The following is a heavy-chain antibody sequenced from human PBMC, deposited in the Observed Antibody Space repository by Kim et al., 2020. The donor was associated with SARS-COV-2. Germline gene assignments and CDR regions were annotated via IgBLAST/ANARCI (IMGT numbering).Heavy chain of an antibody. CDR1: GGSFSGYY. J-gene: IGHJ4*02. CDR3: AIGRRGYGDY. CDR2: INHSGST. V-gene: IGHV4-34*01. D-gene: IGHD5-12*01. Sequence: SETLSLTCAVYGGSFSGYYWSWIRQPPGKGLEWIGEINHSGSTNYNPSLKSRVTISVDTSKNQFSLKLSSVTAADTAVYYCAIGRRGYGDYWGQGTLVTVSS.